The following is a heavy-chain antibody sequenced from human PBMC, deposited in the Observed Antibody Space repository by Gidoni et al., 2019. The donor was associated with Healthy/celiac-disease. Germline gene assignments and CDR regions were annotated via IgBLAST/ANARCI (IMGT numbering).Heavy chain of an antibody. CDR2: IYYSGST. Sequence: QLQLQESGPGLVKPSETLSLTCTVSGGSISSSSYYWGWIRQPPGKGLEWIGSIYYSGSTYYNPSLKSRVTISVDTSKNQFSLKLSSVTAADTAVYYCARSEAARAVQTVNWFDPWGQGTLVTVSS. CDR3: ARSEAARAVQTVNWFDP. J-gene: IGHJ5*02. CDR1: GGSISSSSYY. D-gene: IGHD6-6*01. V-gene: IGHV4-39*01.